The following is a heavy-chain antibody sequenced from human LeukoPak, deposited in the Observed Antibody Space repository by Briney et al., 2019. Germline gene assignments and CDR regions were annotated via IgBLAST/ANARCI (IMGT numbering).Heavy chain of an antibody. CDR2: MSPNSGDT. D-gene: IGHD7-27*01. J-gene: IGHJ4*02. CDR3: VRTPPNWGFDY. CDR1: GYTFTSHD. V-gene: IGHV1-8*01. Sequence: ASVTVSCTASGYTFTSHDINWVRQATGQGLEWMGWMSPNSGDTGCAQKFQGRVTMTSDSSISTAYMELSSLRSEDTAIYYCVRTPPNWGFDYWGQGTLVTVSS.